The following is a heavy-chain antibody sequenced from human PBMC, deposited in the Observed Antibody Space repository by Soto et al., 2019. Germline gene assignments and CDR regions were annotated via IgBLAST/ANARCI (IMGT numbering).Heavy chain of an antibody. CDR1: GFTFSSYA. V-gene: IGHV3-23*01. CDR3: AKDRCTNGVCCFDY. CDR2: ISGSGGRT. J-gene: IGHJ4*02. D-gene: IGHD2-8*01. Sequence: EAQLLESGGGLVQPGGSLRLSCAASGFTFSSYAMSWVRQASGKGLEWVSSISGSGGRTYYADSVKGRFTISRDNSKNTLYLKMNRLRAEDTAVYYCAKDRCTNGVCCFDYWGQGTLVTVSS.